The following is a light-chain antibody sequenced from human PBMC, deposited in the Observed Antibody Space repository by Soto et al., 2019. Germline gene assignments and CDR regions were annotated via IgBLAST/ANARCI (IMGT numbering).Light chain of an antibody. Sequence: QSALTQPDSVSGSPGQSITISCTGTSSDVGDYNYVSWYQQHPGKAPKLMIYDVSNRPSGVSNRFSGSKSGNTASLTISGLQAEDESDYYCSSYTSRSTVVFGGGTKLTIL. CDR2: DVS. CDR1: SSDVGDYNY. CDR3: SSYTSRSTVV. J-gene: IGLJ2*01. V-gene: IGLV2-14*01.